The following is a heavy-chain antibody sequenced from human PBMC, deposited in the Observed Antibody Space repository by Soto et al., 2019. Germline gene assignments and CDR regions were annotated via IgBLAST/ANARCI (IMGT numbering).Heavy chain of an antibody. CDR3: ASSDIVLVPAAAPFDY. Sequence: EVQLVESGGGLVKPGGSLRLSCAASGFTFSSYSMNWVRQAPGKGLEWVSSISSSSSYIYYADSVKGRFTISRDNAKNSQYLQMNSLRAEDTAVYYCASSDIVLVPAAAPFDYWGQGTLVTVSS. D-gene: IGHD2-2*01. J-gene: IGHJ4*02. CDR2: ISSSSSYI. CDR1: GFTFSSYS. V-gene: IGHV3-21*01.